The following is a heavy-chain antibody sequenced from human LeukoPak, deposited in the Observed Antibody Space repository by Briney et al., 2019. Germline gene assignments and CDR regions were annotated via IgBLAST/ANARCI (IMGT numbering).Heavy chain of an antibody. CDR1: RGSISSSGYY. D-gene: IGHD3-22*01. J-gene: IGHJ4*02. CDR2: IYYSGST. CDR3: ARLHYYDSSGFYYFDY. V-gene: IGHV4-39*01. Sequence: PSETLSLTCTVSRGSISSSGYYWGWIRQPPGKGLERIGSIYYSGSTYYNPSLKSRVTISVDTSKNQFSLNLSSVTAADTAVYYCARLHYYDSSGFYYFDYWGQGTLVTVSS.